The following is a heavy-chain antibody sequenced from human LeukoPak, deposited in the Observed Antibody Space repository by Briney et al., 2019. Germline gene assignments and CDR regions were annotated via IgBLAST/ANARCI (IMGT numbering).Heavy chain of an antibody. D-gene: IGHD3-9*01. V-gene: IGHV4-59*08. CDR2: IYYSGST. J-gene: IGHJ4*02. CDR1: GGSISSYY. CDR3: ARHAPILTGYPFDY. Sequence: PSETLSLTCTVSGGSISSYYWSWIRQPPGKGLEWIGYIYYSGSTKYSPSLQSRVTISVDTSKNQFSLKLSSVTAADTAVYCCARHAPILTGYPFDYWGQGTLVTVSS.